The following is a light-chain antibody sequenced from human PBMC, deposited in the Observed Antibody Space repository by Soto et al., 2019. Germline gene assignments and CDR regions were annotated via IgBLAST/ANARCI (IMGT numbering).Light chain of an antibody. CDR3: QQYGSSPPVT. CDR2: DAS. CDR1: QSVRSNY. Sequence: PGERATLSSGASQSVRSNYLAWFQQKPGLAPRLLIYDASTRATGIPDRFSGSGSGTDFTLTISRLEPEDFAVYYCQQYGSSPPVTFGGGTKVEIK. V-gene: IGKV3D-20*01. J-gene: IGKJ4*01.